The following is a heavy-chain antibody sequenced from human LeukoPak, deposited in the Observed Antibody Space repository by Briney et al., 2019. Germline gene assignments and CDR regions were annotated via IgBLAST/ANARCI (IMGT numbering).Heavy chain of an antibody. V-gene: IGHV4-59*01. J-gene: IGHJ4*02. Sequence: SETLSLTCTVSGGSISSYYWSWIRQPPGKGLEWIGYTDYSGSTNYNPSLKSRISISADMSKNQFSLKLSSVAAADTAVYYCARVRYTSGFYFFDSWGQGTLVTVSS. CDR3: ARVRYTSGFYFFDS. D-gene: IGHD6-19*01. CDR2: TDYSGST. CDR1: GGSISSYY.